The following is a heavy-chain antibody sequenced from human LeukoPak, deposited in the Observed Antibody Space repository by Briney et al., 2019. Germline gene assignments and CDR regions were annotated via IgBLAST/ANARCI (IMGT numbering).Heavy chain of an antibody. Sequence: GGSLRLSCAVSGFSVSNNYMNWVRQAPGKGLEWVSLIYSRGGTSYADSVKGRFIISRDSSKNTLFLQMNSLRVEDTAVYYCARDPPGIAASGTYYWGQGTLVTVSS. CDR3: ARDPPGIAASGTYY. D-gene: IGHD6-13*01. CDR2: IYSRGGT. V-gene: IGHV3-53*01. J-gene: IGHJ4*02. CDR1: GFSVSNNY.